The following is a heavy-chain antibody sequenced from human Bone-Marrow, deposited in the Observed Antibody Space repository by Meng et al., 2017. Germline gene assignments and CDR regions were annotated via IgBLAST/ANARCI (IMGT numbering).Heavy chain of an antibody. CDR2: IKHSGST. V-gene: IGHV4-34*01. D-gene: IGHD3-22*01. CDR3: ARVGVVVITPNWFDP. Sequence: VHLQPRGAGLLKPSETLSLPCAVYGGSFSGYYWSWIRQPPGKGLEWIGEIKHSGSTNYNPSLKSRVTISVDTSKNQFSLKLSSVTAADTAVYYCARVGVVVITPNWFDPWGQGTLVTVSS. J-gene: IGHJ5*02. CDR1: GGSFSGYY.